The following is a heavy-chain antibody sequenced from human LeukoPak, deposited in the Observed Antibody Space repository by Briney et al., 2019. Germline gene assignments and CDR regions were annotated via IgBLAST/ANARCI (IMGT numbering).Heavy chain of an antibody. J-gene: IGHJ4*02. CDR2: ISSSGSTI. CDR3: AKGPEDSSGYYLDY. CDR1: GFTFSDYY. V-gene: IGHV3-11*01. D-gene: IGHD3-22*01. Sequence: KTGGSLRLSCAASGFTFSDYYMSWIRQAPGKGLEWVSYISSSGSTIYYADSVKGRFTISRDNAKNSLYLQMNSLRAEDTAVYYCAKGPEDSSGYYLDYWGQGTLVTVSS.